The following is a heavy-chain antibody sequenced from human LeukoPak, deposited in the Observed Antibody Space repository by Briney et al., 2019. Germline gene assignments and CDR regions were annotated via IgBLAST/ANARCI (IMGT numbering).Heavy chain of an antibody. D-gene: IGHD2/OR15-2a*01. CDR2: IQYGGRT. V-gene: IGHV4-59*01. Sequence: SETLSLTCTVSGGSINNYYWSWIRQPPGKGLEWIGYIQYGGRTYYSPSLKSRVTISMDLSKTQFSLKMSSVTAADTAVYYCARDFFGDFDHWGQGILVTVSS. J-gene: IGHJ4*02. CDR1: GGSINNYY. CDR3: ARDFFGDFDH.